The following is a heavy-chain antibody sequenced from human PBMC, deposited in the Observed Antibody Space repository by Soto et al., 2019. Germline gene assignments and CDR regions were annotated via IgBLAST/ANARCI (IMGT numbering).Heavy chain of an antibody. CDR1: GFTFSSYG. V-gene: IGHV3-30*18. Sequence: PGGSLRLSYAASGFTFSSYGMHWVRQAPGKGLEWVAVISYDGSNKYYADSVKGRFTISRDNSKNTLYLQMNSLRAEDTAVYYCAKEVYVGGSDYYYGMDVWGQGTTVTVSS. D-gene: IGHD1-20*01. CDR3: AKEVYVGGSDYYYGMDV. CDR2: ISYDGSNK. J-gene: IGHJ6*02.